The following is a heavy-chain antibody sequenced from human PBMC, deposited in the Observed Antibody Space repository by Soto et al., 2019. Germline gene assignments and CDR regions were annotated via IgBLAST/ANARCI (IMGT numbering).Heavy chain of an antibody. V-gene: IGHV4-31*03. CDR1: GGSVNNANYF. CDR3: ARDADYGGSRGGMDV. CDR2: IYYSGST. J-gene: IGHJ6*02. D-gene: IGHD4-17*01. Sequence: QVRLEESGPGLVKPSETLSLICSVSGGSVNNANYFWNWIRHHPENGLEWIGYIYYSGSTRYNPSFKTRATLSIDTTKDQFSLRRNSVTVADTAVYFCARDADYGGSRGGMDVWGRGTTVTVSS.